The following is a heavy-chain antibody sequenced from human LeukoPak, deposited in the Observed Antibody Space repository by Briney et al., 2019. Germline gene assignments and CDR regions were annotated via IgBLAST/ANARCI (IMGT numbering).Heavy chain of an antibody. CDR1: VGSFTGYY. Sequence: SETLSLTCAVYVGSFTGYYWSWIRQPPGKGLDWIGEINHSGSTNYNPSLKSQVTISVDTSKNQFSLKLSSVTAADTAVYYCARGPQYSSSHPIYYYYYMDVWGKGTTVTVSS. CDR3: ARGPQYSSSHPIYYYYYMDV. J-gene: IGHJ6*03. CDR2: INHSGST. V-gene: IGHV4-34*01. D-gene: IGHD6-6*01.